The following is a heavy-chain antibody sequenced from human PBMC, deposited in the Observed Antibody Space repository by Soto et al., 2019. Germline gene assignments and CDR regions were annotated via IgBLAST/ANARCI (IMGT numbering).Heavy chain of an antibody. CDR2: IKQDGSEK. Sequence: EVQLVESGGGLVQPGGSLRLSCAASGFTFSSYWMSWVRQAPGKGLEWVANIKQDGSEKYYVDSVKGRFTISRDNAKNSLYLQMNSLRAEDTAVYYCARDKNYYESSGYQPPAYWGQGTLVTVSS. J-gene: IGHJ4*02. CDR3: ARDKNYYESSGYQPPAY. CDR1: GFTFSSYW. V-gene: IGHV3-7*01. D-gene: IGHD3-22*01.